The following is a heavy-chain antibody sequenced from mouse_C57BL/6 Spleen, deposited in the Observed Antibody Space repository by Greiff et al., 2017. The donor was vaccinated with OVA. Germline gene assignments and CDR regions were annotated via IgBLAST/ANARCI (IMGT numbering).Heavy chain of an antibody. Sequence: EVKLVESEGGLVQPGSSMKLSCTASGFTFSDYYMAWVRQVPEKGLEWVANINYDGSSTYYLDSLKSRFIISRDNAKNILYLQMSSLKSEDTATYYCARLAYYSNYGGAMDYWGQGTSVTVSS. J-gene: IGHJ4*01. CDR3: ARLAYYSNYGGAMDY. D-gene: IGHD2-5*01. V-gene: IGHV5-16*01. CDR2: INYDGSST. CDR1: GFTFSDYY.